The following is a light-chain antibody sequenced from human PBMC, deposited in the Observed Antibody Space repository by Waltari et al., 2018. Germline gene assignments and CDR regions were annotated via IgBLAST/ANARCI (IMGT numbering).Light chain of an antibody. CDR2: DVS. CDR3: QQRNPWPIT. J-gene: IGKJ4*01. V-gene: IGKV3-11*01. Sequence: EIVLTQSPATLSFSPGERATLSCRASQSVASDLTWYQQKPGQPPRLLINDVSNSATAFPARCSGSGSGTAFTLTIRRLEPDDFSVYYCQQRNPWPITFGGGTKVEIK. CDR1: QSVASD.